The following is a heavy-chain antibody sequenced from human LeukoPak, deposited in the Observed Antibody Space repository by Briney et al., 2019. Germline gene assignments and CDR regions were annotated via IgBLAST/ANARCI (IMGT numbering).Heavy chain of an antibody. V-gene: IGHV3-30-3*01. Sequence: PGGSLRLSCAASGFIFSSYAIHWVRQAPGKGLEWVAVISYDGSNKYYTDSVKGRFTISRDNSKNTLYLQMNSLRTDDSAVYYCARVPIAVAGTLASDWGQGTLVTVSS. CDR1: GFIFSSYA. J-gene: IGHJ4*02. CDR3: ARVPIAVAGTLASD. CDR2: ISYDGSNK. D-gene: IGHD6-19*01.